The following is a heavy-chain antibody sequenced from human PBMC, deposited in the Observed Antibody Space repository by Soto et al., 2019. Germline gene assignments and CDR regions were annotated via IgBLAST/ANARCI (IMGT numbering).Heavy chain of an antibody. D-gene: IGHD4-17*01. Sequence: QVQLVESGGGVVQPGRSLRLSCAASGFTFSSYGMHWVRQAPGKGLEWVAVIWYDGSNKYYADSVKGRFTISRDNSKNTLYLQMNSLRAEDTAVYYCARGHDDGDYGDAFDIWGQGTMVTVSS. CDR1: GFTFSSYG. CDR3: ARGHDDGDYGDAFDI. CDR2: IWYDGSNK. V-gene: IGHV3-33*01. J-gene: IGHJ3*02.